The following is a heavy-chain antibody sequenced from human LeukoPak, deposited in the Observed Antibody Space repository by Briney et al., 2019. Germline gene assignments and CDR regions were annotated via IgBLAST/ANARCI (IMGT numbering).Heavy chain of an antibody. CDR3: ARDPDGYGSY. CDR1: GGSISSSSYY. J-gene: IGHJ4*02. V-gene: IGHV4-39*07. CDR2: IYYSGST. D-gene: IGHD5-18*01. Sequence: SETLSLTCTVSGGSISSSSYYWGWIRQPPGTGLEWIGSIYYSGSTYYNPSLKSRVTISVDTSKNQFSLKLSSVTAADTAVYYCARDPDGYGSYWGQGTLVTVPS.